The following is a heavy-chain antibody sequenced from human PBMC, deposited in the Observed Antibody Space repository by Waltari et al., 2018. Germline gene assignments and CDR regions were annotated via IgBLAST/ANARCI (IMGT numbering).Heavy chain of an antibody. CDR3: AREGYTSGTLGDFDH. CDR2: ISTDGRTI. V-gene: IGHV3-30*01. Sequence: QVQLVEAGGGVVQPGMSLRLSCAASGFTFSIYAMNWIRQAPGKGLEWVAVISTDGRTIFYADSIQGRFTISRHNSKNALDLQMNSLRAEDTAVFFCAREGYTSGTLGDFDHWGQGTLVTVSS. D-gene: IGHD3-10*01. CDR1: GFTFSIYA. J-gene: IGHJ4*02.